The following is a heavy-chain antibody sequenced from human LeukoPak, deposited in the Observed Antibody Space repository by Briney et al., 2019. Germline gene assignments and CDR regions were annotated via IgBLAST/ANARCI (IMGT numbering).Heavy chain of an antibody. CDR3: ARALFRGGDLIDY. J-gene: IGHJ4*02. Sequence: PGGSLRLSCAASGFTFSSYSMNWVRQAPGKGLEWVSSISSSSSYIYYADSMKGRFTISRDNAKNSLYLQMNSLRAEDTAVYYCARALFRGGDLIDYWGQGTLVTVSS. D-gene: IGHD2-21*02. CDR2: ISSSSSYI. CDR1: GFTFSSYS. V-gene: IGHV3-21*01.